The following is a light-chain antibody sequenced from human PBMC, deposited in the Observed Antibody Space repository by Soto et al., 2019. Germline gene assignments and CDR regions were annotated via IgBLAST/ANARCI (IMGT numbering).Light chain of an antibody. CDR3: CSYAGTYTYV. Sequence: QSVLTQPRSVSGSPGQSVAISCTGTSSDIGGYNYVSWFQQHPGKAPKLMIYDVSKWPSGVPDRFSGSKSGNTASLTISGLQAEDEADYYCCSYAGTYTYVFVTGTKLTVL. CDR2: DVS. J-gene: IGLJ1*01. V-gene: IGLV2-11*01. CDR1: SSDIGGYNY.